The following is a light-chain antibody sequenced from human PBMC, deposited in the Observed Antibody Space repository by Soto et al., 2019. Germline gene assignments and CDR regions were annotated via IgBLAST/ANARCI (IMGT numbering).Light chain of an antibody. Sequence: EIVMTQSPATLSVSPGERATLSCRASQYMGSNLAWYQQKPGQAPRLLISRASTRAAGVPPRFSGSGSGTEFTLTISSRQSEDFAVYYCQQYYDWPPFTFGQGTKLEIK. J-gene: IGKJ2*01. CDR2: RAS. CDR3: QQYYDWPPFT. V-gene: IGKV3-15*01. CDR1: QYMGSN.